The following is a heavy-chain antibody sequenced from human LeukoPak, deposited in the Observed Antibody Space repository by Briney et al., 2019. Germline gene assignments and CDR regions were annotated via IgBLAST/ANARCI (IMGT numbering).Heavy chain of an antibody. CDR2: ISYDGSNK. CDR1: GFTFSSYA. Sequence: GGSLRLSCAASGFTFSSYAMHWARQAPGKGLEWVAVISYDGSNKYYADSVKGRFTISRDNSKNTLYLQMNSLRAEDTAVYYCARDLKWELRFDYWGQGTLVTVSS. D-gene: IGHD1-26*01. CDR3: ARDLKWELRFDY. V-gene: IGHV3-30*04. J-gene: IGHJ4*02.